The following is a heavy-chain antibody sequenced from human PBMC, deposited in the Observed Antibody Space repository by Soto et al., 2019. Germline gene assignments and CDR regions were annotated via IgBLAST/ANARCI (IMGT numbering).Heavy chain of an antibody. D-gene: IGHD1-26*01. Sequence: LKISCKGSGYSFTSYWISWVRQMPGKGLEWMGRIDPSDSYTNYSPSLQGHVTISADKSISTAYLQWSSLKASDTAMYYCARQNSGSYYYYYGMDVWGQGTTVTVSS. CDR2: IDPSDSYT. CDR3: ARQNSGSYYYYYGMDV. V-gene: IGHV5-10-1*01. J-gene: IGHJ6*02. CDR1: GYSFTSYW.